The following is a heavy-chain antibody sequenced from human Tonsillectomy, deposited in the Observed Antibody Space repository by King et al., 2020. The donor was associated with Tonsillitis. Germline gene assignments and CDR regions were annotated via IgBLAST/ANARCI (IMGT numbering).Heavy chain of an antibody. Sequence: QLQESGPGLVKPSQTLSLTCTVSGGSISSGDYYWSWIRQPPGKGLEWIGYIYYSGNTSYNPSLKSRVTISLDTSKNQLSLMLNSVTAADTAVYYCARVVSSYWHFDYWGQGTLVTVSS. CDR1: GGSISSGDYY. J-gene: IGHJ4*02. CDR2: IYYSGNT. V-gene: IGHV4-30-4*01. CDR3: ARVVSSYWHFDY. D-gene: IGHD3-22*01.